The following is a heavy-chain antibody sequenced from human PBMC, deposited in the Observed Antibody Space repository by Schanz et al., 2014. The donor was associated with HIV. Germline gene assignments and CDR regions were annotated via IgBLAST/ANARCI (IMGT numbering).Heavy chain of an antibody. CDR2: LSSASTFI. J-gene: IGHJ6*02. CDR3: ARSPSFGMDV. Sequence: LVESGGGLVQPGGSLRLSCAASGFIFKTYSMNWVRQAPGKGLEWISKLSSASTFIYYADSVRGRFTVSRDNAKNSLYLQMNSLRDEDTAVYYCARSPSFGMDVWGQGTTVTVSS. V-gene: IGHV3-48*02. CDR1: GFIFKTYS.